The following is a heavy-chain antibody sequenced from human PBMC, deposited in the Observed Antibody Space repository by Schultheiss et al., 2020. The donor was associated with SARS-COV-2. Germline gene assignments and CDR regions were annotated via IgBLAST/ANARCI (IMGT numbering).Heavy chain of an antibody. CDR2: IYHSGST. Sequence: SETLSLTCAVSGYSISSGYYWGWIRQPPGKGLEWIGSIYHSGSTYYNPSLKSRVTISVDKSKNQFSLKLSSVTAADTAVYYCASTPRSSGWYLDAFDIWGQGTMVTVSS. CDR1: GYSISSGYY. V-gene: IGHV4-38-2*01. J-gene: IGHJ3*02. D-gene: IGHD6-19*01. CDR3: ASTPRSSGWYLDAFDI.